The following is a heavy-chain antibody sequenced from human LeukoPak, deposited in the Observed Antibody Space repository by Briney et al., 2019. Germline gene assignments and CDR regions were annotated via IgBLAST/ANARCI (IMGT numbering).Heavy chain of an antibody. CDR3: ARERSGSYFPRRSWFDP. D-gene: IGHD1-26*01. J-gene: IGHJ5*02. V-gene: IGHV4-38-2*02. Sequence: SETLSLTCTVSGYSITTSGSYYWAWIRQPPGKGLEWIGDFYHGGTTYYNASLKSRVSMSVDTPKNHFSLKLSSVTAADTAVYYCARERSGSYFPRRSWFDPWGQGTLVTVSS. CDR2: FYHGGTT. CDR1: GYSITTSGSYY.